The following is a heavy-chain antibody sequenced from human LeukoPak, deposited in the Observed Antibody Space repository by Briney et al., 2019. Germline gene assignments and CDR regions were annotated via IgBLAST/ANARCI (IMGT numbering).Heavy chain of an antibody. CDR2: INPSGGST. Sequence: GASVKVSCKASGYTFTSYYMHWVRQAPGQGLEWMGIINPSGGSTSYAQKFQGRVTMTRDMSTSTVYMELSSLRSEDTAVYYCARDAQYCSSTSCYGPGDYWGQGTLVTVSS. J-gene: IGHJ4*02. CDR3: ARDAQYCSSTSCYGPGDY. D-gene: IGHD2-2*01. CDR1: GYTFTSYY. V-gene: IGHV1-46*01.